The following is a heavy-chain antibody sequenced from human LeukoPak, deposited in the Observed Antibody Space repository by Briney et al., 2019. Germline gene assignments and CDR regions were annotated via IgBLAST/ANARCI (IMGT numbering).Heavy chain of an antibody. CDR3: AKDSSGWPVFDY. J-gene: IGHJ4*02. D-gene: IGHD6-19*01. Sequence: GGSLRLSCAASRFTYSSYAMSWVRQAPGKGLEWVSAISGSGGSTYYADSVKGRFTISRDNSKNTLYLQMNSLRAEDTAVYYCAKDSSGWPVFDYWGQGTLVTVSS. CDR1: RFTYSSYA. CDR2: ISGSGGST. V-gene: IGHV3-23*01.